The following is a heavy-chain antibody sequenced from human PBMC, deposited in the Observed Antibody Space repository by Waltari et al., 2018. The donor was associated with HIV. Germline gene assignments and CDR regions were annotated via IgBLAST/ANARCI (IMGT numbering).Heavy chain of an antibody. CDR2: ISGSCGST. J-gene: IGHJ3*02. V-gene: IGHV3-23*01. Sequence: EVQLLESGGGLVQPGGSLRLSCAASGFTFSSYAMSWVRQAPGKGLEWVSAISGSCGSTYYADSVKGRFTISRDNSKNTLYLQMNSLRAEDTAVYYCAKDLPSHSISPAMIVVVGAAFDIWGQGTMVTVSS. CDR3: AKDLPSHSISPAMIVVVGAAFDI. D-gene: IGHD3-22*01. CDR1: GFTFSSYA.